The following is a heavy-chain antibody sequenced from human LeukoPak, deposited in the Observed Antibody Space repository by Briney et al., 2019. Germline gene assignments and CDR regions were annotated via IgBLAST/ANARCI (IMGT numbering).Heavy chain of an antibody. V-gene: IGHV3-74*01. CDR1: GFTFSDFW. Sequence: GGSLRLSCAASGFTFSDFWMHWVRQAPGKGLVWVSRINSGGTVTNYADSVKGRLTISRDNSKNTLYLQMNSLRAEDRAVYYCAKGSSGWPSDYWGQGTLVTVSS. CDR3: AKGSSGWPSDY. D-gene: IGHD6-19*01. CDR2: INSGGTVT. J-gene: IGHJ4*02.